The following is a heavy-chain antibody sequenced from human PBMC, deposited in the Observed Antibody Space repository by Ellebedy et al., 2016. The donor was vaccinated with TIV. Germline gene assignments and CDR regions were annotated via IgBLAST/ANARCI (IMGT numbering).Heavy chain of an antibody. J-gene: IGHJ3*02. CDR2: ITSSGRTI. Sequence: GESLKISCAASGFTLSSYSMNWVRQAPGKGLEWISYITSSGRTISYSNSVKGRFTISRDNAKNSLYLHMNSLRAGDTAVYYCAREGGSSGWVGHAFDIWGQGTMVTVSS. CDR1: GFTLSSYS. V-gene: IGHV3-48*04. CDR3: AREGGSSGWVGHAFDI. D-gene: IGHD6-19*01.